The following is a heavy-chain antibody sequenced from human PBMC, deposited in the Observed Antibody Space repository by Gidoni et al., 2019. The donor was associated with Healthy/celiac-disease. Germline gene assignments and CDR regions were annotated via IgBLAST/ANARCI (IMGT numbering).Heavy chain of an antibody. CDR2: IKQDGSEK. CDR3: ARDGYSSSGEGGDWFDP. J-gene: IGHJ5*02. Sequence: EVQLVESGGGLVQPGGSLRLSCAASGFTFSSSWMSWVRQAPGKGLEWVANIKQDGSEKYYVDSVKGRFTISRDNAKNSLYLQMNSLRAEDTAVYYCARDGYSSSGEGGDWFDPWGQGTLVTVSS. CDR1: GFTFSSSW. D-gene: IGHD6-13*01. V-gene: IGHV3-7*01.